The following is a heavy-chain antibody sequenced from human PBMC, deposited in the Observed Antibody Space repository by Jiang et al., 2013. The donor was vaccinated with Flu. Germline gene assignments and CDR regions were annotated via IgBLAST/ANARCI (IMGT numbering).Heavy chain of an antibody. CDR1: GGSISSSNW. J-gene: IGHJ4*02. CDR3: AAAAAGKNFQGFVDY. V-gene: IGHV4-4*02. D-gene: IGHD6-13*01. CDR2: IYHSGST. Sequence: GSGLVKPSGTLSLTCAVSGGSISSSNWWSWVRQPPGKGLEWIGEIYHSGSTNYNPSLKSRVTISVDKSKNQFSLKLSSVTAADTAVYYCAAAAAGKNFQGFVDYWGQGTLVTVSS.